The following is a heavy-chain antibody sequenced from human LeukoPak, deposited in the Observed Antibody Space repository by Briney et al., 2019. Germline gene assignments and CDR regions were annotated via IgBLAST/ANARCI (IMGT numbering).Heavy chain of an antibody. V-gene: IGHV3-21*01. D-gene: IGHD2-2*02. Sequence: AGSLRLSCAASGFTFSSYSMNWVRQPPGKGLEWVSSISSSSSYIYYADSVKGRFTISRDNAKNSLYLQMNSLRAEDTAVYYCARVERCSSTSCYKRGGDAFDIWGQGTMVTVSS. CDR2: ISSSSSYI. J-gene: IGHJ3*02. CDR1: GFTFSSYS. CDR3: ARVERCSSTSCYKRGGDAFDI.